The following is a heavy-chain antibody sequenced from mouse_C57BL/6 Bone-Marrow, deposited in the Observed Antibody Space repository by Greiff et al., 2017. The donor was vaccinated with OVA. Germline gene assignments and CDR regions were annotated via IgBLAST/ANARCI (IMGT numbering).Heavy chain of an antibody. D-gene: IGHD4-1*01. CDR1: GYTFTGYW. V-gene: IGHV1-9*01. CDR2: ILPGSGST. Sequence: VKLVESGAELMKPGASVKLSCKATGYTFTGYWIEWVKQRHGHGLEWIGEILPGSGSTNYNEKFKGKATFTVDTSSNTAYMQLSSLTTEDTAIYYTYLGRVYLDYWGQGTTLTVSS. J-gene: IGHJ2*01. CDR3: YLGRVYLDY.